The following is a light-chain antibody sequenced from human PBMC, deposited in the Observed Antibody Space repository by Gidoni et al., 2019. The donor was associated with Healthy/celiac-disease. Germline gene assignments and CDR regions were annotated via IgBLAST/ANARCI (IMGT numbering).Light chain of an antibody. CDR3: QSYDSSLV. J-gene: IGLJ2*01. V-gene: IGLV1-40*01. CDR1: SSNIRAGYY. Sequence: QSVLTQPPSVSGPPGQRVTISFTGSSSNIRAGYYVHWYQQLPGTAPKLLIYGNSNRPSGVPDRFSGSKSGTSASLAITGLQAEDEADYYGQSYDSSLVFGGGTKLTVL. CDR2: GNS.